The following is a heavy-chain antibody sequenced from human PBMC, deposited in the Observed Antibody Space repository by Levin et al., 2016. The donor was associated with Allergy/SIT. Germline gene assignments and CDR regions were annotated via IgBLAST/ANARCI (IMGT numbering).Heavy chain of an antibody. CDR1: DSFLVVIP. D-gene: IGHD3-10*01. J-gene: IGHJ3*01. CDR3: ARVVTLIRGVPDV. CDR2: SLPVVVTP. V-gene: IGHV3-21*01. Sequence: GGSLSSPVQPLDSFLVVIPWSGSARLQERDWSGSHPSLPVVVTPYYGASVKGRFTISRDNAKDTLYLEMNSLSAEDTAIYYCARVVTLIRGVPDVWGQGTQVIVSS.